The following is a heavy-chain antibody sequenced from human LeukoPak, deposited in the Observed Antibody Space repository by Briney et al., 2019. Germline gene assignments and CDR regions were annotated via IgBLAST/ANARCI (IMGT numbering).Heavy chain of an antibody. Sequence: PSETLSLTCTVSGGSISSYYWSWIRQSPGKGLECSGYIHYTGSTNYNPSLKSRVTISVETSKNQFSLKLKSVTAADTAVYYCARGGYYGSGNDFRFDPWGQGTLVTVSS. D-gene: IGHD3-10*01. J-gene: IGHJ5*02. CDR3: ARGGYYGSGNDFRFDP. CDR2: IHYTGST. V-gene: IGHV4-59*01. CDR1: GGSISSYY.